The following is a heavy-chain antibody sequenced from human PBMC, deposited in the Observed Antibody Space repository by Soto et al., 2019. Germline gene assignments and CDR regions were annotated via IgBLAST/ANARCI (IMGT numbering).Heavy chain of an antibody. Sequence: KGLEWVSSIRGSGGSPSYADSVQGRFTISRDNSRNTLSLQMNSLRAEDTATYFCEAEDCRGNTVHVSAYRGNRSFDL. CDR3: EAEDCRGNTVHVSAYRGNRSFDL. D-gene: IGHD2-15*01. CDR2: IRGSGGSP. V-gene: IGHV3-23*01. J-gene: IGHJ2*01.